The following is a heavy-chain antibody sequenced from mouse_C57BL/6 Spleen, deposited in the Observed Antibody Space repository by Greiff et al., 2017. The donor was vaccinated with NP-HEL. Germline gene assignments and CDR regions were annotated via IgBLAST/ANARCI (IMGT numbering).Heavy chain of an antibody. CDR3: ARGGLYYGNPYAMDY. Sequence: VKLQESGPELVKPGASVKISCKASGYAFSSSWMNWVKQRPGKGLEWIGRIYPGDGDTNYNGKFKGKATLTADKSSSTAYMQLSSLTSEDSAVYFCARGGLYYGNPYAMDYWGQGTSVTVSS. CDR1: GYAFSSSW. D-gene: IGHD2-1*01. J-gene: IGHJ4*01. CDR2: IYPGDGDT. V-gene: IGHV1-82*01.